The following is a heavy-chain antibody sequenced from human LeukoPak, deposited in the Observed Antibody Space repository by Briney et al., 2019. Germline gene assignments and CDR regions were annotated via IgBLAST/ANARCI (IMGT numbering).Heavy chain of an antibody. CDR3: ARVLVGTDY. V-gene: IGHV4-34*01. D-gene: IGHD1-26*01. J-gene: IGHJ4*02. CDR2: INHSGST. Sequence: PSETLSLTCAVYGGSFSGYYWIWIRQPPGKGLEWIGEINHSGSTNYNPSLKSRVTISVDTSKNQFSLKLSSVTAADTAVYYCARVLVGTDYWGQGTLVTVSS. CDR1: GGSFSGYY.